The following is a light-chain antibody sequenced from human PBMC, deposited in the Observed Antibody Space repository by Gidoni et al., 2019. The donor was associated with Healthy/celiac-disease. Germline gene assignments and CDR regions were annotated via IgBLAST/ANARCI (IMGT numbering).Light chain of an antibody. CDR2: QDS. Sequence: SSELTPPLSVSVSPGQTASITCSGAKLGDKYACWYQQKPGQSPVLVIYQDSKRPSGIPDRFSVSNSGNTATLTISGTQAMDEADYYCQAWDSSTAHVVFGGGTKLTVL. V-gene: IGLV3-1*01. CDR1: KLGDKY. CDR3: QAWDSSTAHVV. J-gene: IGLJ2*01.